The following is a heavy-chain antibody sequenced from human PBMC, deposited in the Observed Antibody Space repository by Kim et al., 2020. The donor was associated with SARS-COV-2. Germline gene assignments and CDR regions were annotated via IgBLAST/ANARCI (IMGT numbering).Heavy chain of an antibody. Sequence: SETLSLTCTVSGGSISSSSYYWGWIRQPPGKGLEWIGSIYYSGSTYYNPSLKSRVTISVDTSKNQFSLKLSSVTAADTTVYYCARDRRYHRLPYYGMDG. V-gene: IGHV4-39*07. CDR2: IYYSGST. D-gene: IGHD2-2*01. CDR3: ARDRRYHRLPYYGMDG. CDR1: GGSISSSSYY. J-gene: IGHJ6*01.